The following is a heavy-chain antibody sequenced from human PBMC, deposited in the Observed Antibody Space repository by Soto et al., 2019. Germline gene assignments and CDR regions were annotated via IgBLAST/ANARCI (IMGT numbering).Heavy chain of an antibody. Sequence: SETLSLTCTVSGGSISSSSYYWGWIRQPPGKGLEWIGSIYYSGSTYYNPSLKSRVTISVDTSKNQFSLKLSSVTAAGTAVYYCASHDLYGMDVWGQGTTVTVSS. CDR1: GGSISSSSYY. J-gene: IGHJ6*02. CDR2: IYYSGST. CDR3: ASHDLYGMDV. V-gene: IGHV4-39*01.